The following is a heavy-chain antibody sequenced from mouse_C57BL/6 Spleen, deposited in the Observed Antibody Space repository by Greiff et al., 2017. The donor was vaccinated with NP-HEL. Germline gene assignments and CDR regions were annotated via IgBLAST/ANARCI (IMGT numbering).Heavy chain of an antibody. CDR3: ARSDWDGGGFDY. CDR1: GYTFTNYW. J-gene: IGHJ2*01. Sequence: VKLQESGAELVRPGTSVKMSCKASGYTFTNYWIGWAKQRPGHGLEWIGDIYPGGGYTNYNEKFKGKATLTADKSSSTAYMQFSSLTSEDSAIYYCARSDWDGGGFDYWGQGTTLTVSS. V-gene: IGHV1-63*01. CDR2: IYPGGGYT. D-gene: IGHD4-1*01.